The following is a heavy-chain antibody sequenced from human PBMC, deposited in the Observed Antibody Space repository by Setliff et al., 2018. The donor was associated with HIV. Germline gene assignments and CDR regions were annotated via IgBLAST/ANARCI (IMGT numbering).Heavy chain of an antibody. Sequence: GESLKISCAASGFTVSSNYMNWVRQAPGKGLEWVSIIYSGGTTYYAESEKGRFTISRDNSKNTLYLQMNSLRAEDTAVYYCAKHFLLWSNAFHIWGQGTMVTVSS. CDR2: IYSGGTT. V-gene: IGHV3-66*04. D-gene: IGHD2-21*01. J-gene: IGHJ3*02. CDR1: GFTVSSNY. CDR3: AKHFLLWSNAFHI.